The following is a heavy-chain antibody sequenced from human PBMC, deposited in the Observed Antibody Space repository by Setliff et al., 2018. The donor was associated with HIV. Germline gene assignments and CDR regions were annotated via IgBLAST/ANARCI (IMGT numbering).Heavy chain of an antibody. CDR1: GGSISSSSYY. Sequence: SETLSLTCTVSGGSISSSSYYWGWIRQPPGKGLEWIGSIYYSGSTYYNPSLRSRVTISVDTSKNQFSLKLSSVTAADTAVYYCARDRAWYYYGSGSVFDYWGQGTLVTSPQ. D-gene: IGHD3-10*01. J-gene: IGHJ4*02. CDR2: IYYSGST. V-gene: IGHV4-39*07. CDR3: ARDRAWYYYGSGSVFDY.